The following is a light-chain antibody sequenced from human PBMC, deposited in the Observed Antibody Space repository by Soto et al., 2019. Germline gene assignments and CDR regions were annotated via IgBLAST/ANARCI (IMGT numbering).Light chain of an antibody. CDR2: GNN. J-gene: IGLJ3*02. Sequence: QSVLTQPPSVSGAPGQRVTISCTGSSSNIGAGYDVHWYQQLPGTGPKLLIYGNNNRPSGVPDRFSGSKSGTSASLAITGHQAEDEADYYCQSYDSSLSGSKVFGGGTKLTVL. V-gene: IGLV1-40*01. CDR1: SSNIGAGYD. CDR3: QSYDSSLSGSKV.